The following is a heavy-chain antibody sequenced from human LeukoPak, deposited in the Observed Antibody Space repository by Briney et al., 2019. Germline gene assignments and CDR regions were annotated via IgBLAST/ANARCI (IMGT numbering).Heavy chain of an antibody. V-gene: IGHV4-34*01. CDR1: GGSFSGYY. D-gene: IGHD6-19*01. CDR3: ARHLEQWLEVGSFDY. Sequence: PSETLSLTCAVYGGSFSGYYWSWIRQPPGKGLEWIGSIYYSGSTYYNPSLKSRVTISVVTSKNQFSLKLSSVTAADTAVYYCARHLEQWLEVGSFDYWGQGTLVTVSS. CDR2: IYYSGST. J-gene: IGHJ4*02.